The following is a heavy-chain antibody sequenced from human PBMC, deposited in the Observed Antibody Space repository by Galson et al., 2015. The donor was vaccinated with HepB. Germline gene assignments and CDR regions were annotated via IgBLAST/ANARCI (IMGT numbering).Heavy chain of an antibody. Sequence: SVTVSCKASGSTFTSYYMHWVRQAPGQGLEWMGIINPSGGSTSYAQKFQGRVTMTRDTSTSTVYMELSSLRSEDTAAYYCAKGYSSCLDYWGQGTLVTVSS. CDR3: AKGYSSCLDY. CDR1: GSTFTSYY. D-gene: IGHD6-13*01. V-gene: IGHV1-46*01. J-gene: IGHJ4*02. CDR2: INPSGGST.